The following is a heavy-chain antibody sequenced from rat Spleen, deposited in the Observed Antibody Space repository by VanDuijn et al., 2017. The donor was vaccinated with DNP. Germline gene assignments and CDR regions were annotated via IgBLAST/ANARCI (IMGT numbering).Heavy chain of an antibody. CDR3: ARGQLGYYVLDA. J-gene: IGHJ4*01. CDR2: ISTGGGNT. CDR1: GFTFSNYY. Sequence: EVQLVESGGGLVQPGRSMKLSCAASGFTFSNYYMAWVRQAPTKGLEWVASISTGGGNTYYRDSVKGRFTISRNNAKSTLYLQMDSLRSEETATYYCARGQLGYYVLDAWGQGTSVTVSS. V-gene: IGHV5S11*01. D-gene: IGHD5-1*01.